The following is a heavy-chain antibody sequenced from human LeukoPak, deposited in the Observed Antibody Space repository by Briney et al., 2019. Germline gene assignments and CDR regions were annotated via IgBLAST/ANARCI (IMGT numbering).Heavy chain of an antibody. CDR3: AKYGPQDSGSSHFDY. V-gene: IGHV3-23*01. CDR2: IRDSGSST. J-gene: IGHJ4*02. Sequence: GGALRLSCAASGFTFSSYAMSWVRQAPGKGLEWVSAIRDSGSSTHYADSVKGRFTTSRDNSKNTLFLRMNSLRAEDTAIYYCAKYGPQDSGSSHFDYWGQGALVTVSS. D-gene: IGHD1-26*01. CDR1: GFTFSSYA.